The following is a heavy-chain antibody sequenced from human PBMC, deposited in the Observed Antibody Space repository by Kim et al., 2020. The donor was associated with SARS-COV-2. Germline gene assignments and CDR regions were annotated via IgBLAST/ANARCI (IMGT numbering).Heavy chain of an antibody. CDR3: ATDPGRYSSSWTDFDY. D-gene: IGHD6-13*01. CDR2: ISYDGSNK. V-gene: IGHV3-30*04. J-gene: IGHJ4*02. CDR1: GFTFSSYA. Sequence: GGSLRLSCAASGFTFSSYAMHWVRQAPGKGLEWVAVISYDGSNKYYADSVKGRFTISRDNSKNTLYLQMNSLRAEDTAVYYCATDPGRYSSSWTDFDYWGQGTLVTVSS.